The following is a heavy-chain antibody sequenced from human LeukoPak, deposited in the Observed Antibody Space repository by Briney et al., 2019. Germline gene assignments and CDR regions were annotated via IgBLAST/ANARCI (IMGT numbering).Heavy chain of an antibody. CDR3: AKDHLVLGMLDY. J-gene: IGHJ4*02. CDR1: GFTFSSYG. Sequence: GGSLRLSCAASGFTFSSYGMHWVRQAPGKGLEWVAVISYDGSNKYYADSVKGRFTISRDSSKNTLYLQMNSLRAEDTAVYYCAKDHLVLGMLDYWGQGTLVTVSS. V-gene: IGHV3-30*18. CDR2: ISYDGSNK. D-gene: IGHD7-27*01.